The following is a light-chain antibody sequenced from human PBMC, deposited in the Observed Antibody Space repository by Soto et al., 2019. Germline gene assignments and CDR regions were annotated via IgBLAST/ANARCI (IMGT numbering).Light chain of an antibody. CDR1: QSISSY. J-gene: IGKJ4*01. Sequence: DIQMTQSPSSLSASVGDRVTITCRASQSISSYLNWYQQKPGKAPKLLIYAASSLESGVPSRFSGRGSGTEFTLTISSLQPDDFATYYCQQYYSYPPTFGGGTKVDIK. V-gene: IGKV1-39*01. CDR3: QQYYSYPPT. CDR2: AAS.